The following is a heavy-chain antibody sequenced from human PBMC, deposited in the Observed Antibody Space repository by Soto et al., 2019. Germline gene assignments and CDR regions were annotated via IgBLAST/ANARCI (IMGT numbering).Heavy chain of an antibody. V-gene: IGHV3-33*01. D-gene: IGHD1-26*01. Sequence: QVQLVESGGGVVQAGKSLRLSCAVSGFTFSDSGFHWVRQAPGKGLEWVAGFLYDGINKYYADSVKGRVTISRDNARNTLFLEVNSLTVADTAIYYCARDGWTVGATTFDLWGQGTLVTVSS. CDR2: FLYDGINK. J-gene: IGHJ4*02. CDR1: GFTFSDSG. CDR3: ARDGWTVGATTFDL.